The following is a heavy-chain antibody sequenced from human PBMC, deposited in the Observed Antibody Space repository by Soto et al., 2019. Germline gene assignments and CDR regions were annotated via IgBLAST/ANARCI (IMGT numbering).Heavy chain of an antibody. CDR2: IWYDGSNK. D-gene: IGHD6-19*01. V-gene: IGHV3-33*01. CDR1: GFTFSSYG. Sequence: QVQLVESGGGVVQPGRSLRLSCAASGFTFSSYGMHWVRQAPGKGLEWVAVIWYDGSNKYYADSVKGRFTISRDNSKNTLYLQMNSLRAEDTAVYYCARGRAVAGTSPYYMDVWGKGTTVTVSS. J-gene: IGHJ6*03. CDR3: ARGRAVAGTSPYYMDV.